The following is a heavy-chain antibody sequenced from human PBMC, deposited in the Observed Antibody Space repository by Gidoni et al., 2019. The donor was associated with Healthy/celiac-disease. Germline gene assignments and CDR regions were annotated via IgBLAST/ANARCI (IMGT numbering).Heavy chain of an antibody. D-gene: IGHD3-10*01. CDR1: GGSFSGYY. CDR2: INHSGST. Sequence: QVQLQQWGAGLLKPSETLSLTCAVYGGSFSGYYWSWIRQPPGKGLELIGEINHSGSTNYNPSLKSRVTISVDTSKNQFSLKLSSVTAADTAVYYCARNGYYYGSGSYRELLFDYWGQGTLVTVSS. CDR3: ARNGYYYGSGSYRELLFDY. V-gene: IGHV4-34*01. J-gene: IGHJ4*02.